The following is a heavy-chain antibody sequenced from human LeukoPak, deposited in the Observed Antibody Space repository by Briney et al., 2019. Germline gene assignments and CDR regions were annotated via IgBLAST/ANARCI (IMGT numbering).Heavy chain of an antibody. J-gene: IGHJ4*02. V-gene: IGHV5-51*04. CDR2: IYPGASDT. D-gene: IGHD3-22*01. CDR1: RYSFTRYW. Sequence: GESLKISCKGSRYSFTRYWIGWVRQMPGKGLEWMGIIYPGASDTRYTPSLQGQVTISADKPISTAYLQWSSLKASDTAMYFCALGMYSSARRFDYWGQGTLVSVSS. CDR3: ALGMYSSARRFDY.